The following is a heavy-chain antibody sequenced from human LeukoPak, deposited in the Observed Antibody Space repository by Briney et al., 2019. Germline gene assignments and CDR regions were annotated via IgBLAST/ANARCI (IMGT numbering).Heavy chain of an antibody. D-gene: IGHD1-26*01. V-gene: IGHV3-66*02. CDR3: ARDRGVGATAGFNWFDP. Sequence: GGSLRLSCAASGFTVSSNYMSWVRQAPGKGLEWVSVIYSGGSTYYADSVKGRFTISRDNSKNTLYLQMNSLRSEDTAVYYCARDRGVGATAGFNWFDPWGQGTLVTVSS. J-gene: IGHJ5*02. CDR1: GFTVSSNY. CDR2: IYSGGST.